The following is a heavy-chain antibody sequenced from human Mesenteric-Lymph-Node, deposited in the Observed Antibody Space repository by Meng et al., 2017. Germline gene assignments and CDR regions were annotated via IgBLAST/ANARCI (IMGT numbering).Heavy chain of an antibody. CDR3: ARSDTITRRE. D-gene: IGHD5-12*01. CDR2: IYDTGST. Sequence: QVQLQESGPGLVKPAGTLSLTCNVSGVPIISTNWWSWVRQPPGKGLEWIGEIYDTGSTNYSPSLESRITISVDTSKNQFSLKLSSVTAADTAVYYCARSDTITRREWGQGTLVTVSS. J-gene: IGHJ4*02. V-gene: IGHV4-4*02. CDR1: GVPIISTNW.